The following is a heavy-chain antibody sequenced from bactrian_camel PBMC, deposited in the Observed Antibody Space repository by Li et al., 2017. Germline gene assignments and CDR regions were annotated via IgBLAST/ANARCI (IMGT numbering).Heavy chain of an antibody. J-gene: IGHJ6*01. Sequence: QLVESGGGSVQAGETLKLSCVYSGFPVAERQMCWYRQFPGSRCELVSCIKNDGSTYYSDSVKGRFTISQHSGKNTVWLQMDRLKPEDTALYYCAAVAGWGKQPDFGCWGQGTQVTVS. CDR2: IKNDGST. CDR3: AAVAGWGKQPDFGC. CDR1: GFPVAERQ. D-gene: IGHD5*01. V-gene: IGHV3S63*01.